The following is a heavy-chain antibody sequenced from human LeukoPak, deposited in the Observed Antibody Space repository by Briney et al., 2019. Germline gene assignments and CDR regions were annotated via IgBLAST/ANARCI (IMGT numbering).Heavy chain of an antibody. CDR1: GGTFSSYA. V-gene: IGHV1-69*13. CDR3: AREVGYCSSTSCYGTRNYYYYYGMDV. D-gene: IGHD2-2*01. Sequence: SVKVSCKASGGTFSSYAISWVRQAPGQGLEWMGGIIPIFGTANYAQKFQGRVTITADESTSTAYMELRSLRSDDTAVYYCAREVGYCSSTSCYGTRNYYYYYGMDVWGKGTTVTVSS. CDR2: IIPIFGTA. J-gene: IGHJ6*04.